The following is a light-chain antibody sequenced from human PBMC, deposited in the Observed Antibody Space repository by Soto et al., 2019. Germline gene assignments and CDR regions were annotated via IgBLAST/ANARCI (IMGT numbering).Light chain of an antibody. Sequence: VLTQPPSASGSPGQSVTISCTGTSSDVGLYDYVSWYQQHPGKVPKLLIYEVTQRPSGVPDRFSGSKSGNTASLTVSGLQAEDEADYYCSSYGGNSNYVFGTGTKVTVL. V-gene: IGLV2-8*01. CDR2: EVT. CDR1: SSDVGLYDY. CDR3: SSYGGNSNYV. J-gene: IGLJ1*01.